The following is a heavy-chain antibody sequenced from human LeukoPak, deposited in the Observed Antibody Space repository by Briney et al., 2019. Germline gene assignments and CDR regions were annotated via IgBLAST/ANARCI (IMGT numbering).Heavy chain of an antibody. D-gene: IGHD2-15*01. CDR2: IIPISGAP. Sequence: GASVKVSCKASGGALRTYAISWVRQAPGQGLEWMGGIIPISGAPKYAQKFQGRVTMTEDTSTDTAYMELSSLRSEDTAVYYCVTDRDRYSNPNYYYYYGMDVWGQGTTVTVSS. CDR1: GGALRTYA. J-gene: IGHJ6*02. CDR3: VTDRDRYSNPNYYYYYGMDV. V-gene: IGHV1-69*06.